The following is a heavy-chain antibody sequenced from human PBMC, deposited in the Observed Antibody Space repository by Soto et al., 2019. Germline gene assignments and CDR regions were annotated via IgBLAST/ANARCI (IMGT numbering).Heavy chain of an antibody. CDR3: GKTTYSRSWYF. J-gene: IGHJ4*02. Sequence: GGSLRLSCAASVFTFSSYAMNWVRQAPGKGLEWVSTILSSGGSTYYADSVKGRFTISRDNSKNMLYLQMNSLRVDDTAFYYCGKTTYSRSWYFWGQGTLVTVSS. CDR1: VFTFSSYA. CDR2: ILSSGGST. V-gene: IGHV3-23*01. D-gene: IGHD6-13*01.